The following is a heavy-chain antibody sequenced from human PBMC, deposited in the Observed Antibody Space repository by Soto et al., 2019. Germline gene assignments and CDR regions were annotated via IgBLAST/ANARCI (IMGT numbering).Heavy chain of an antibody. Sequence: QVQLQQWGAGLLKPSETLSLTCAVYGGSFSGYYWSWIRQPPGKGLEWSGEINHSGSTNYNPSLKSRVTISVDTSKNQFSLKLSSVTAADTAVYYCARGPHCSGGSCSATESGYWGQGTLVTVSS. J-gene: IGHJ4*02. CDR1: GGSFSGYY. D-gene: IGHD2-15*01. CDR2: INHSGST. V-gene: IGHV4-34*01. CDR3: ARGPHCSGGSCSATESGY.